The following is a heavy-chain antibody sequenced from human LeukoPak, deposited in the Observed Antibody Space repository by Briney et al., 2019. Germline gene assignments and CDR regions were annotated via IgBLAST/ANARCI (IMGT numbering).Heavy chain of an antibody. CDR1: GFAFSAFG. V-gene: IGHV3-30*02. CDR2: IRYEGSQ. CDR3: ARDGAAVTTPDY. Sequence: GGSLRLSWVASGFAFSAFGMHWVRQAPGKGLEWVAFIRYEGSQYYVNSVRGRFTISRDNFKNTVYLQMNSLRLEDTGLYFCARDGAAVTTPDYWGQGTLVTVS. D-gene: IGHD4-17*01. J-gene: IGHJ4*02.